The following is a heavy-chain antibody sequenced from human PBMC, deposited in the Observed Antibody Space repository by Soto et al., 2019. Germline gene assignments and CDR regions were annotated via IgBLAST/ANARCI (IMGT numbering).Heavy chain of an antibody. J-gene: IGHJ4*02. Sequence: RRLSCAASGFTFSSYGMHWVRQAPGKGLEWVAVISYDGSNKYYADSVKGRFTISRDNSKNTLYLQMNSLRAEDTAVYYCAKDRRRGTYFYDSSGEFDYWGQGTLVTVSS. CDR3: AKDRRRGTYFYDSSGEFDY. D-gene: IGHD3-22*01. V-gene: IGHV3-30*18. CDR2: ISYDGSNK. CDR1: GFTFSSYG.